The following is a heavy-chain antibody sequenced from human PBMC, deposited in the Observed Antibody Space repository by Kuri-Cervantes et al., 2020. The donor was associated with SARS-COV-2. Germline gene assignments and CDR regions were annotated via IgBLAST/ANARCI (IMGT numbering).Heavy chain of an antibody. CDR1: GGSISSSSYY. CDR3: ANVQLWLRTLDY. D-gene: IGHD5-18*01. Sequence: SETLSLTCTVSGGSISSSSYYWGWIRQPPGKGLEWIGSIYYSGSTYYNPSLKSRVTISVDTSKNQFSLKLSSVTAADTAVYYYANVQLWLRTLDYWGQGTLVTVSS. J-gene: IGHJ4*02. CDR2: IYYSGST. V-gene: IGHV4-39*01.